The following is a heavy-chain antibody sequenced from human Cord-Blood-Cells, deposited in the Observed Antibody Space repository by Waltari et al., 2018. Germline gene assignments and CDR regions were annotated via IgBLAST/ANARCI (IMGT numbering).Heavy chain of an antibody. CDR1: GGSLSSGSYY. CDR2: IYTSGST. V-gene: IGHV4-61*09. D-gene: IGHD3-9*01. Sequence: QVQLQESGPGLVKPSQTLSLTCTVSGGSLSSGSYYWRWIRPPAGKGLEWIGYIYTSGSTNYNPSLKSRVTISVDTSKNQFSLKLSSVTAADTAVYYCARSGYDILTGYYDAFDIWGQGTMVTVSS. CDR3: ARSGYDILTGYYDAFDI. J-gene: IGHJ3*02.